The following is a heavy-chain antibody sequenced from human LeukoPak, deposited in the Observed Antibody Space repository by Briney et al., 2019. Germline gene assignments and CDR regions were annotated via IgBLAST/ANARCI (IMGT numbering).Heavy chain of an antibody. CDR2: IYYSGST. CDR3: ASYCSGGSCPFGY. J-gene: IGHJ4*02. D-gene: IGHD2-15*01. V-gene: IGHV4-39*01. CDR1: GGSISSSSYY. Sequence: SETLSLTCTVSGGSISSSSYYWGWIRQPPGKGLEWIGSIYYSGSTYYNPSLKSRVTISVGTSKNQFSLKLSSVTAADTAVYYCASYCSGGSCPFGYWGQGTLVTVSS.